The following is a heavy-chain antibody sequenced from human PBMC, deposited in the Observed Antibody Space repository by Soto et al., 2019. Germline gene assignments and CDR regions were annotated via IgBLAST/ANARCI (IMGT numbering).Heavy chain of an antibody. CDR2: IVVGSGNT. Sequence: GASVKGSCKASGFTFPSSAVQRVRQARGQRLEWIGWIVVGSGNTNSAQKFQERVTFTRDMSTSTVYMELSSLKFEDTAVYYCAADDMTTFIWGQGTLVTVSS. CDR3: AADDMTTFI. J-gene: IGHJ4*02. D-gene: IGHD1-1*01. CDR1: GFTFPSSA. V-gene: IGHV1-58*01.